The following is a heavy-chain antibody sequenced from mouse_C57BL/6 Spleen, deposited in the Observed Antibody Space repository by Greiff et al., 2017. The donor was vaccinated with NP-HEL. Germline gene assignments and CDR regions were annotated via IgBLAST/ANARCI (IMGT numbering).Heavy chain of an antibody. J-gene: IGHJ4*01. CDR2: IDPSDSET. D-gene: IGHD3-2*02. CDR3: ARSAQAVYYAMDY. CDR1: GYTFTSYW. Sequence: VQLQQPGAELVRPGSSVKLSCKASGYTFTSYWMHWVKQRPIQGLEWIGNIDPSDSETHYNQKFKDKATLTVDKSSSTAYMQLSSLTSEDSAVYYCARSAQAVYYAMDYWGQGTSVTVSS. V-gene: IGHV1-52*01.